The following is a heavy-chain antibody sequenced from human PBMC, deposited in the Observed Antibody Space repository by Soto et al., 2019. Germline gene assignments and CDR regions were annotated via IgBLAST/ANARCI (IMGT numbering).Heavy chain of an antibody. V-gene: IGHV1-8*01. Sequence: AASVKVSCKASGYTFTSYDINWVRQATGQGLEWMGWMNPNSGNTGYAQKFQGRVTMTRNTSISTAYMELSSLRSEDTAVYYCARGLSYDFWSGYYPGGHYYYVDVWGKGTTVTVFS. CDR1: GYTFTSYD. CDR3: ARGLSYDFWSGYYPGGHYYYVDV. CDR2: MNPNSGNT. J-gene: IGHJ6*03. D-gene: IGHD3-3*01.